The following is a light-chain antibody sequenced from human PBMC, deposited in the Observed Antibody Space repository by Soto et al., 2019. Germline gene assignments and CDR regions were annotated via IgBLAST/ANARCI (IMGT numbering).Light chain of an antibody. V-gene: IGKV3-15*01. Sequence: EIVMTQSPATLSVSPGKRATLSCRASRRVRATLAWYHQKPGQAPRLLIYGASTRATGIPARFSGSGSGTEFTLTISSLQSEDFAVYYCQQYNDWPPVTFGGGTKVEIK. CDR1: RRVRAT. J-gene: IGKJ4*01. CDR3: QQYNDWPPVT. CDR2: GAS.